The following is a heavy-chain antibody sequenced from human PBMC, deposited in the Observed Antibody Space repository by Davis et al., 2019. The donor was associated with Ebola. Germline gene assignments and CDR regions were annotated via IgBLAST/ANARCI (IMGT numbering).Heavy chain of an antibody. J-gene: IGHJ4*02. CDR1: GFTFRNYE. D-gene: IGHD2-15*01. V-gene: IGHV3-48*03. CDR2: ISTSGTTV. CDR3: ARYGGSGPIF. Sequence: GGSLRLSCAASGFTFRNYEMNWVHQAPGKGLEWLSYISTSGTTVYYADSVKGRFTISRDNAKNSLYLQMNSLRAEDTAVYYCARYGGSGPIFWGQGTLVTVST.